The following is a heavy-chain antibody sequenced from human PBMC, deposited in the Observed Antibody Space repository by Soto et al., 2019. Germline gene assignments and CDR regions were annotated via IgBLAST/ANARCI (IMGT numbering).Heavy chain of an antibody. CDR1: GLTFSTYW. Sequence: EVQLVESGGGLVQPGGSLRLSCTASGLTFSTYWMHWVRQAPGKGLAWISRLNSGATTANYADSVRGRCTISRDNAKNKVYLQLNSLRDEDTAVYYCARGVPGYYAVDVWGQGTTVTVSS. CDR3: ARGVPGYYAVDV. CDR2: LNSGATTA. V-gene: IGHV3-74*01. J-gene: IGHJ6*02.